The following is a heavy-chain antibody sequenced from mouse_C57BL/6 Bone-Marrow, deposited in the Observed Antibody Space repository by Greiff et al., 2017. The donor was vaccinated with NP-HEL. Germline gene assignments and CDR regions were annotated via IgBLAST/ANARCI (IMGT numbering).Heavy chain of an antibody. V-gene: IGHV7-1*01. CDR1: GFTFSDFY. CDR2: SRNKANDYTT. D-gene: IGHD2-4*01. J-gene: IGHJ1*03. CDR3: ARDPDYDGRDWYFDV. Sequence: EVKVVESGGGLVQSGRSLRLSCATSGFTFSDFYMEWVRQAPGKGLEWIAASRNKANDYTTEYSASVKGRFIVSRDTSQSILYLQMNALRAEDTAIYYCARDPDYDGRDWYFDVWGTGTTVTVSS.